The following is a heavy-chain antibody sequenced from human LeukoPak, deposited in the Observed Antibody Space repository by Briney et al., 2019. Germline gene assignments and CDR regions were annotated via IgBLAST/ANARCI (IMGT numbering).Heavy chain of an antibody. CDR2: IYPGDSDT. CDR3: ARPELALFGVVPDAFEI. V-gene: IGHV5-51*01. D-gene: IGHD3-3*01. Sequence: GESLKISCQGSGYTFTSYWIGWVRQMPVKGLEWMGMIYPGDSDTKYSPSFQGQVNISADKSTSTAYLHWSSLEASDTAIYYCARPELALFGVVPDAFEIWGQGTVVTVSS. J-gene: IGHJ3*02. CDR1: GYTFTSYW.